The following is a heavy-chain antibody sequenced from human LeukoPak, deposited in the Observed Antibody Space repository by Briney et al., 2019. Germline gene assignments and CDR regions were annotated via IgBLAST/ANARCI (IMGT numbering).Heavy chain of an antibody. CDR3: ARDGTRLPWFGELRITRYYFYYMDV. CDR2: ISAYNGNT. J-gene: IGHJ6*03. Sequence: GAALQISCKGSGCRFTSYWIGWGRQMPGKGLEGMGWISAYNGNTNYPQQVQGRVTMTTDTSTSTAYMELRSQRSDDTAVYYCARDGTRLPWFGELRITRYYFYYMDVWGKGTTVTISS. D-gene: IGHD3-10*01. V-gene: IGHV1-18*04. CDR1: GCRFTSYW.